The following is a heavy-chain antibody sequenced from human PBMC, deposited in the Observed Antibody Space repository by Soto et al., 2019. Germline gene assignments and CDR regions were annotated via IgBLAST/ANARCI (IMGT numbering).Heavy chain of an antibody. D-gene: IGHD4-17*01. J-gene: IGHJ4*02. CDR3: VRGINPYGLWVDYFAS. V-gene: IGHV3-30-3*01. CDR2: ISYDGTNK. Sequence: PGGSLTLSSAASGFTFSNYAIHRVRQAPAKGLEWVAVISYDGTNKYYADSVKGRFTISRDNSKNTLFLQMNSLRTEDTAVYYCVRGINPYGLWVDYFASWGQGALISVSA. CDR1: GFTFSNYA.